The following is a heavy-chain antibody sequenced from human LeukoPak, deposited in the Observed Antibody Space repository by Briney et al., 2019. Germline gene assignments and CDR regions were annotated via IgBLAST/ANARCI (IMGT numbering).Heavy chain of an antibody. CDR2: IWYDGSNK. CDR1: GFTFSSYG. J-gene: IGHJ4*02. CDR3: ARAPYCSGGSCYDDY. D-gene: IGHD2-15*01. Sequence: GGSLRLSCAASGFTFSSYGMHWVRQAPGKGLEWVAVIWYDGSNKYYADSVKGRFTISRDNSKNTLYLQMNSLRAEDTAVYYCARAPYCSGGSCYDDYWGQGTLVTVSS. V-gene: IGHV3-33*01.